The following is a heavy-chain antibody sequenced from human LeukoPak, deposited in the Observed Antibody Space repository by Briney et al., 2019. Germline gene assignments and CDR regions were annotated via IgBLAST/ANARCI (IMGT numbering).Heavy chain of an antibody. CDR2: IWYDGSNK. V-gene: IGHV3-33*01. J-gene: IGHJ5*02. D-gene: IGHD4-17*01. CDR1: GFTFSSYG. Sequence: PGRSLRLSCAASGFTFSSYGMHWVRQAPGKGLEWVAVIWYDGSNKYYADSVKGRFTISRDNSKNTLYLQMNSLRAEDTAVYYCARESYGDYGGYWFDPWGQGTLVTVSP. CDR3: ARESYGDYGGYWFDP.